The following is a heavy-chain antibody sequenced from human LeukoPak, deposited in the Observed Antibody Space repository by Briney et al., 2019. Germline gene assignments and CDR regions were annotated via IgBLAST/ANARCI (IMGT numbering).Heavy chain of an antibody. CDR1: GGSISSGDYY. J-gene: IGHJ4*02. V-gene: IGHV4-30-4*08. CDR3: ARAGRAAAGTGDH. Sequence: PSETLSLTCTVSGGSISSGDYYWSWIRQPPGKGLEWIGYIYYSGSTYYNPSLKSRVTISVDTSKNQFSLKLSSVTAADTAVYYCARAGRAAAGTGDHWGQGTLVTVSS. CDR2: IYYSGST. D-gene: IGHD6-13*01.